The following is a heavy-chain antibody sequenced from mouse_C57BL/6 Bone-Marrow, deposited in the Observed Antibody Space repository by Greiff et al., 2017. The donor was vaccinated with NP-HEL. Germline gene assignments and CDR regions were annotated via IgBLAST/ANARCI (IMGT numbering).Heavy chain of an antibody. CDR2: ISYDGSN. D-gene: IGHD4-1*01. CDR3: ARYWEGDY. J-gene: IGHJ2*01. Sequence: EVQLVESGPGLVKPSQSLSLTCSVTGYSITSGYYWNWIRQFPGNKREWMGYISYDGSNNYNPSLKNRISITRDTSKNQFFLKLNSVTTEDTATYYCARYWEGDYWGQGTTLTVSS. V-gene: IGHV3-6*01. CDR1: GYSITSGYY.